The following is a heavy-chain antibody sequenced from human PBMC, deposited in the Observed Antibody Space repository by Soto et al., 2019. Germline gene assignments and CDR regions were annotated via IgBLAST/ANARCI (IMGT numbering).Heavy chain of an antibody. CDR3: ARHGGYYLDY. CDR1: GGSFSGYY. V-gene: IGHV4-34*01. Sequence: QVQLQQWGAGLLKPSETLSVTCAVYGGSFSGYYWSWIRQPPGKGLEWIGEIGHSGSTIYNPSLESRVSISEDPSNNQFSLKLNSLTAADTAVYYYARHGGYYLDYWGQGAPVTVSS. D-gene: IGHD3-16*01. J-gene: IGHJ4*02. CDR2: IGHSGST.